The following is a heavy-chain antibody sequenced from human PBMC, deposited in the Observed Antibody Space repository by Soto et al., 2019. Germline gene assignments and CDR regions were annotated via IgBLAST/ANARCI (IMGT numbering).Heavy chain of an antibody. CDR1: GFTFDDYT. D-gene: IGHD3-16*01. Sequence: EVQLVESGGIVVQPGGSLRLSCAASGFTFDDYTMHWVRQAPGKGLEWVSLISWDSVSTYYADSVKGRFTVSRDNSKNSLYLQMDSLRTEDTALCYCAKDRGITYYYYGMDVWGQGTTVTVSS. J-gene: IGHJ6*02. CDR2: ISWDSVST. V-gene: IGHV3-43*01. CDR3: AKDRGITYYYYGMDV.